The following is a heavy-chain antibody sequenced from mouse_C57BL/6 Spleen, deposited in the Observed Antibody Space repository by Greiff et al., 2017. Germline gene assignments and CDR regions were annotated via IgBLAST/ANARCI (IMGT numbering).Heavy chain of an antibody. D-gene: IGHD2-2*01. CDR3: ARGENMVTTGYYAMDY. CDR1: GYAFTNYL. J-gene: IGHJ4*01. V-gene: IGHV1-54*01. Sequence: QVQLQQSGAELVRPGTSVKVSCKASGYAFTNYLIEWVKQRPGQGLEWIGVINPGSGGTNYNEKFKGKATLTADKSSSTAYMQLSSLTSEDSAVYFCARGENMVTTGYYAMDYWGQGTSVTVSS. CDR2: INPGSGGT.